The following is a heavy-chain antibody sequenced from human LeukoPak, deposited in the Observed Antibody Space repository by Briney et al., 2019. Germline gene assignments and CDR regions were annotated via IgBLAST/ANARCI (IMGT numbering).Heavy chain of an antibody. CDR2: IHYSGSK. D-gene: IGHD5-18*01. J-gene: IGHJ5*02. CDR3: ARRDTGYNWFDP. Sequence: SETLSLTCTVSGGSISSGDYYWSWIRQHPGKGLEWVGYIHYSGSKFYNPSLKSRVTISVDTSKNQFSLRLNSVAAADTAVYYCARRDTGYNWFDPWGQGTLVTVSS. CDR1: GGSISSGDYY. V-gene: IGHV4-31*03.